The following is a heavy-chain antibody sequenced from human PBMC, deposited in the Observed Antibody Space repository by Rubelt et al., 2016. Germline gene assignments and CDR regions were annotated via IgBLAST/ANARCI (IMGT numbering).Heavy chain of an antibody. CDR3: ARLRAGGSGHY. V-gene: IGHV4-38-2*02. CDR2: IYYTGST. D-gene: IGHD6-19*01. Sequence: QVQQQESVPGLVKPSETLSLTCTVSGYSISSGYYWGWVRQPPGKGLEWIGGIYYTGSTYYNPSLKSRVTISVDTSQNQFSLKRTSVTAADTAVYYCARLRAGGSGHYWGQGTLVTVSS. J-gene: IGHJ4*02. CDR1: GYSISSGYY.